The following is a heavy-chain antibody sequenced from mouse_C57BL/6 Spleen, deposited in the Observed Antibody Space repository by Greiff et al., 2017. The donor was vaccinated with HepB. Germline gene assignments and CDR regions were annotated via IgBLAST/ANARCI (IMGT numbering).Heavy chain of an antibody. J-gene: IGHJ4*01. CDR3: ARANWDEVYYAMDY. CDR1: GYTFTTYP. Sequence: QVQLKESGAELVKPGASVKMSCKASGYTFTTYPIEWMKQNHGKSLEWIGNFHPYNDDTKYNEKFKGKATLTVEKSSSTVYLELSRLTSDDSAVYYCARANWDEVYYAMDYWGQGTSVTVSS. V-gene: IGHV1-47*01. CDR2: FHPYNDDT. D-gene: IGHD4-1*01.